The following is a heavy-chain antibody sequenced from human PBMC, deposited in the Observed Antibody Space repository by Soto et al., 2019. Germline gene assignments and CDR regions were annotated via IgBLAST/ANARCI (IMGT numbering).Heavy chain of an antibody. J-gene: IGHJ4*02. V-gene: IGHV3-72*01. CDR1: GFIFSDHY. Sequence: LRLSCAASGFIFSDHYMDWVRQAPGKGLEWVGRIRNKANRYSTEYAASVKGRFTISRDESNDSLYLQMNSLKTEDTAVYYCARGDSATPLDYWGQGTLVTVSS. CDR2: IRNKANRYST. CDR3: ARGDSATPLDY. D-gene: IGHD2-15*01.